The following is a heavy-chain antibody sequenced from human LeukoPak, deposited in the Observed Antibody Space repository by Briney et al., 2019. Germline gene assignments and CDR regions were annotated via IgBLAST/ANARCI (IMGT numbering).Heavy chain of an antibody. D-gene: IGHD4-23*01. Sequence: ASVKVSCKASGYTFTGYYMHWVRQAPGQGLERMGWINPNSGGTNYAQKFQGRVTMTRDTSISTAYMELSRLRSDDTAVYYCARWELRWYAFDIWGQGTMVTVSS. CDR1: GYTFTGYY. CDR3: ARWELRWYAFDI. CDR2: INPNSGGT. J-gene: IGHJ3*02. V-gene: IGHV1-2*02.